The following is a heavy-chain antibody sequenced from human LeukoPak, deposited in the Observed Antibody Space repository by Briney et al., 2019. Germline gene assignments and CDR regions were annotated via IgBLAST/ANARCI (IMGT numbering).Heavy chain of an antibody. CDR2: ISAYNGNT. J-gene: IGHJ6*02. D-gene: IGHD1-26*01. CDR3: ARGAPRFKGSCYYYYYGMDV. Sequence: ASVKVSCKASGYTFTSYGISWVRQAPGQGLEWMGWISAYNGNTNYAQKLQGRVTMTTNTSTSTAYMELRSLRSDDTAVYYCARGAPRFKGSCYYYYYGMDVWGQGTTVTVSS. CDR1: GYTFTSYG. V-gene: IGHV1-18*01.